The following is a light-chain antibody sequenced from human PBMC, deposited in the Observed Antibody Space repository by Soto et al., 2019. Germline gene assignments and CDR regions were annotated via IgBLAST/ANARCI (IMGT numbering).Light chain of an antibody. V-gene: IGLV1-44*01. CDR3: AAWDDSRTGVV. J-gene: IGLJ2*01. CDR1: SSNIGSNT. Sequence: QSVLTQPPSASGTPGQRVTISCSGSSSNIGSNTVNWYQQLPGTAPKLLIYNNNQRPSGVPDRFSGSKSGTSASLAISGLQSEDAADYYWAAWDDSRTGVVFGGGTKLTVL. CDR2: NNN.